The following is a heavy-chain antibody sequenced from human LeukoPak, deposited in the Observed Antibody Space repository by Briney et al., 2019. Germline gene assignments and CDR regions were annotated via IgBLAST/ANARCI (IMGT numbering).Heavy chain of an antibody. CDR1: GGSISSSSYY. J-gene: IGHJ5*02. CDR2: IYYSGST. V-gene: IGHV4-39*07. D-gene: IGHD6-6*01. Sequence: SETLSLTCTVSGGSISSSSYYWGWIRQPPGKGLERIGSIYYSGSTYYNPSLKSRVTISVHTSKNQFSLKLSSVTAADTAVYYCARAQKGYSTSFGFDPWGQGTLVTVSS. CDR3: ARAQKGYSTSFGFDP.